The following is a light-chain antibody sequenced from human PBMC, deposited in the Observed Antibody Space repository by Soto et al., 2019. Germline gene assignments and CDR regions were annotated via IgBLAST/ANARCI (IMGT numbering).Light chain of an antibody. V-gene: IGKV3-20*01. Sequence: ENVLTQSPGTLSLSPGERATLSCRASQSVSRNYLAWYQQKPGQAPRLLIYGTSSRATGIPDRFSGSGSGTDFTLTISRLEPEASAVYYCQQYDSSPLTFGGGTKVEIK. CDR2: GTS. CDR3: QQYDSSPLT. J-gene: IGKJ4*01. CDR1: QSVSRNY.